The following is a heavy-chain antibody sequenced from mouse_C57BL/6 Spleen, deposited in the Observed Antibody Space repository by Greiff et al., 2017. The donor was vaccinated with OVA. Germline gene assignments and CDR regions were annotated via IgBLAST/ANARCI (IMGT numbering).Heavy chain of an antibody. CDR2: ISSGGSYT. J-gene: IGHJ3*01. CDR3: ARPPPLFITTARKISSFAY. D-gene: IGHD1-1*01. V-gene: IGHV5-6*02. Sequence: EVMLVESGGDLVKPGGSLKLSCAASGFTFSSYGMSWVRQTPDQRLEWVGTISSGGSYTYYPDSVKGRFTISRDTAKNTLYLQMSSLKSEDTAMYYCARPPPLFITTARKISSFAYWGQGTLVTVSA. CDR1: GFTFSSYG.